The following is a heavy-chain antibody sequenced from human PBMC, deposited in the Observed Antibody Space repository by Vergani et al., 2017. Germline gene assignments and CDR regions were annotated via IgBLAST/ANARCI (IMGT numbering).Heavy chain of an antibody. V-gene: IGHV4-39*01. CDR3: ASKRGACRAAYCHSYDF. CDR2: MDYSGNT. Sequence: QVQLQESGPGLVKPSETLSLTCTVSGDSVISTDYHWGWLRQPPGKGLEWIGSMDYSGNTSYNLSLESRISISFQTPKNQFSLRLTSVTAADTAVYYCASKRGACRAAYCHSYDFWGPGTLVGVSS. D-gene: IGHD2-15*01. CDR1: GDSVISTDYH. J-gene: IGHJ4*02.